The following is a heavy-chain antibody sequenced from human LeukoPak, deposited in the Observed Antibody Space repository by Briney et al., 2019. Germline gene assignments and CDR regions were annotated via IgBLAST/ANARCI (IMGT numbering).Heavy chain of an antibody. CDR1: GFTFSSYS. CDR2: ISSGSSYI. CDR3: ARGGYSSGWYSTTLYNWFDP. Sequence: GGSLRLSCAASGFTFSSYSMIWVRQAPGKGLEWVSSISSGSSYIYYADSVKGRFTISRDNDKNTLYLQMNSLRAEDTAVYYCARGGYSSGWYSTTLYNWFDPWGQGTLVTVSS. D-gene: IGHD6-19*01. V-gene: IGHV3-21*01. J-gene: IGHJ5*02.